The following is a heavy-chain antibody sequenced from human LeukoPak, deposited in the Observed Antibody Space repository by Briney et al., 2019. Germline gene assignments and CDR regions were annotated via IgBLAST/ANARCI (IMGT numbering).Heavy chain of an antibody. D-gene: IGHD2-15*01. J-gene: IGHJ6*02. CDR3: ARDGEYCSGGSCYSSYYYGMDV. CDR2: IRYDGSNK. Sequence: GGSLRLSCAASGFTFSSYGMHWVRQAPGKGLEWVAFIRYDGSNKYYADSVKGRFTISRDNSKNTLYLQMNSLRAEDTAVYYCARDGEYCSGGSCYSSYYYGMDVWGQGTTVTVSS. V-gene: IGHV3-30*02. CDR1: GFTFSSYG.